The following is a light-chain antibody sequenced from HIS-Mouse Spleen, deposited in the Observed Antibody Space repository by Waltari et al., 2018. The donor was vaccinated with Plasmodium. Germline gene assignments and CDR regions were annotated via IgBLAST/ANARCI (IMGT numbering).Light chain of an antibody. CDR1: SSDVGGYNY. CDR3: SSYTSSSPWV. J-gene: IGLJ3*02. Sequence: QSALTQPASVSGSPGQSITISCTVTSSDVGGYNYVSWYQQHPGKAPKLMIYEVSNRPLVGSNRFSASKSGNTASLTISGLQAEDEADYYCSSYTSSSPWVFGGGTKLTVL. CDR2: EVS. V-gene: IGLV2-14*01.